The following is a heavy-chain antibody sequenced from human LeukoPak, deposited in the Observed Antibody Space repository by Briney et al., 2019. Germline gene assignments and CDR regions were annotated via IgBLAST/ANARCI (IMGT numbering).Heavy chain of an antibody. V-gene: IGHV4-59*12. CDR2: IYYSGST. Sequence: SETLSLTCTVSGGSISSYYWSWIRQPPGKGLEWIGYIYYSGSTNYNPSLKSRVTISVDTSKNQFSLKLSSVTAADTAVYYCARVVVVVTALRGGVDYWGQGTLVTVSS. D-gene: IGHD4-23*01. CDR3: ARVVVVVTALRGGVDY. CDR1: GGSISSYY. J-gene: IGHJ4*02.